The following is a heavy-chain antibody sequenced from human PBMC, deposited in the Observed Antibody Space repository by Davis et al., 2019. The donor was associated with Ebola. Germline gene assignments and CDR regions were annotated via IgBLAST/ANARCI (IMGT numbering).Heavy chain of an antibody. V-gene: IGHV4-34*01. Sequence: PSETLSLTCTVPGGSISSYYWSWIRQPPGKGLEWIGEINHSGSTNYNPSLKSRVTISVDTSKNQFSLKLSSVTAADTAVYYCARGSSTSCYGDYWGQGTLVTVSS. J-gene: IGHJ4*02. CDR2: INHSGST. CDR1: GGSISSYY. D-gene: IGHD2-2*01. CDR3: ARGSSTSCYGDY.